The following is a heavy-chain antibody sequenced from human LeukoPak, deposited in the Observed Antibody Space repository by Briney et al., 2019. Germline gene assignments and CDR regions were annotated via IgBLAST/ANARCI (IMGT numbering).Heavy chain of an antibody. CDR2: IYYSGTT. J-gene: IGHJ6*03. D-gene: IGHD3-10*01. Sequence: SSETLSLTCTISGASIDSYYWSWIRQPPGKGLEWIGYIYYSGTTNYNPSLKRRVTISVDTSKNQFSLKLSSVTAADTAVYYCARLTKNDSGSFRFGKKKRGYMDVWGKGTTVTISS. CDR3: ARLTKNDSGSFRFGKKKRGYMDV. V-gene: IGHV4-59*12. CDR1: GASIDSYY.